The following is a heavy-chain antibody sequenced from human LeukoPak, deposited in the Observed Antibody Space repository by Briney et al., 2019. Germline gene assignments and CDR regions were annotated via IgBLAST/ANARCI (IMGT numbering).Heavy chain of an antibody. Sequence: SETLSLTCSVSGGSISSSGYYWGWVRQPPGKGLEWIGNIYYSGNTYYNASLNSRVTISVDTSKNDFSLKLRFVTAADTAVYYCAKSGGSGLIDYWGLGTLVTVYS. CDR3: AKSGGSGLIDY. D-gene: IGHD1-26*01. CDR1: GGSISSSGYY. J-gene: IGHJ4*02. V-gene: IGHV4-39*02. CDR2: IYYSGNT.